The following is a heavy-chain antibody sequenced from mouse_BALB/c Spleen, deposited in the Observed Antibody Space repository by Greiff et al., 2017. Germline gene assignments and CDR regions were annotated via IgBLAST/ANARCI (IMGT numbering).Heavy chain of an antibody. CDR3: ARASGSSGYVGY. CDR2: ISDGGSYT. Sequence: EVQGVESGGGLVKPGGSLKLSCAASGFTFSDYYMYWVRQTPEKRLEWVATISDGGSYTYYPDSVKGRFTISRDNAKNNLYLQMSSLKSEDTAMYYCARASGSSGYVGYWGQGTTLTVSS. CDR1: GFTFSDYY. D-gene: IGHD3-1*01. J-gene: IGHJ2*01. V-gene: IGHV5-4*02.